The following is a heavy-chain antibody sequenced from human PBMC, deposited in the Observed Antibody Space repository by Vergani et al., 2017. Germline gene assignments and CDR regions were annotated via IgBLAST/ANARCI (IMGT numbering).Heavy chain of an antibody. CDR2: INPSGGHT. D-gene: IGHD3-9*01. Sequence: QVQVVQSGAEVKKSGASVKVSCKTSGYTFSNYYMHWVRQAPGQGLEWMGIINPSGGHTNYAQKFQGRVTMTRDTSTSTVYMELSSLRSEDTAIYYCARREYGILTGFRYWVQGTLVTVSA. V-gene: IGHV1-46*03. CDR3: ARREYGILTGFRY. J-gene: IGHJ4*02. CDR1: GYTFSNYY.